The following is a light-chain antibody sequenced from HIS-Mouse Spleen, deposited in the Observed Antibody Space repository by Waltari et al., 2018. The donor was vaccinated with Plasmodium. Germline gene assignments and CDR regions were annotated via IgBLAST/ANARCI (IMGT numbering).Light chain of an antibody. V-gene: IGLV3-1*01. CDR1: KWGGKY. J-gene: IGLJ2*01. Sequence: SYELTQPPSVSVSPGPTASITCSGAKWGGKYACWYQQKPGQSPVLVIYQASKRPSGIPERFSGSNSGNTATLTISGTQAMDEADYYCQAWDSSTVVFGGGTKLTVL. CDR3: QAWDSSTVV. CDR2: QAS.